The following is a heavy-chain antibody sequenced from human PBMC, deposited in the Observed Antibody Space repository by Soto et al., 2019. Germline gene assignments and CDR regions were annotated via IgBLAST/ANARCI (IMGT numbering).Heavy chain of an antibody. V-gene: IGHV1-69*01. Sequence: QVQLVQSGAEVKKPGSSVKVSCKASGGTFSNYAISWVRQAPGQGLEWMGGDIPFVGTPNYAQKFQGRVTITPDESTSTAYMELSSLRSEDTGVYYCARAGYSSGWYWGGFDYWGQGTLVTVSS. J-gene: IGHJ4*02. D-gene: IGHD6-19*01. CDR1: GGTFSNYA. CDR2: DIPFVGTP. CDR3: ARAGYSSGWYWGGFDY.